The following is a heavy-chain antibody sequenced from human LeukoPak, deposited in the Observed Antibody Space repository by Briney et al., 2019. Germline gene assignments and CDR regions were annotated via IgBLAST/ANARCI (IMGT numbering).Heavy chain of an antibody. J-gene: IGHJ4*02. V-gene: IGHV3-30-3*01. CDR2: ISYDGSNK. CDR3: ARDRDGCSSTSCYAGGFDY. CDR1: GFTVSSNY. D-gene: IGHD2-2*01. Sequence: GGSLRLSCAASGFTVSSNYMNWVRQAPGKGLEWVAVISYDGSNKYYADSVMGRFTISRDNSKNTLYLQMNSLRAEDTAVYYCARDRDGCSSTSCYAGGFDYWGQGTLVTVSS.